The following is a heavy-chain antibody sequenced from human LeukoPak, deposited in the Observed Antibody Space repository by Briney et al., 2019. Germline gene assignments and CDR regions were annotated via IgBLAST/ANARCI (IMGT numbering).Heavy chain of an antibody. D-gene: IGHD1-26*01. CDR2: IYYSGST. CDR3: AIEWELHWFDP. J-gene: IGHJ5*02. Sequence: SETLSLTCTVAGGSVSSGSYYWSWIRQPPGKGLEWIGYIYYSGSTNYNPSLKSRVTITVDTSKNQFSLKLSSVTAADTAVYYCAIEWELHWFDPWGQGTLVTVSS. CDR1: GGSVSSGSYY. V-gene: IGHV4-61*01.